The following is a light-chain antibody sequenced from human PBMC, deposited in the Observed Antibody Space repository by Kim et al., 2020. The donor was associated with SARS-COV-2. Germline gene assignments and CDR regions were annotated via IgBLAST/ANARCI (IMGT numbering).Light chain of an antibody. Sequence: SSELTQDPAVSVALGQTVRITCQGDSLRSYYATWYQQKPGQAPILVLYGKNNRPSGIPDRFSGSSSGNTASLTITGTQAGDEAYYYCNSRDSNDNVVFGGGTQLTVL. V-gene: IGLV3-19*01. CDR3: NSRDSNDNVV. J-gene: IGLJ2*01. CDR2: GKN. CDR1: SLRSYY.